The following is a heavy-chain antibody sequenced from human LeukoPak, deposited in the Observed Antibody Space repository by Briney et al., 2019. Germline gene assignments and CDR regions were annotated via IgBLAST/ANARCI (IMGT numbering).Heavy chain of an antibody. CDR2: ISAYNGNT. CDR1: GYTFTSYG. V-gene: IGHV1-18*01. J-gene: IGHJ4*02. CDR3: ARNPYYYDSSGRLQKGGNY. D-gene: IGHD3-22*01. Sequence: ASVKVSCKASGYTFTSYGISWVRQAPGQGLEWMGWISAYNGNTNYAQKLQGRVTMTTDTSTSTAYMELRSLRSDDTAVYYCARNPYYYDSSGRLQKGGNYWGQGPLVTVSS.